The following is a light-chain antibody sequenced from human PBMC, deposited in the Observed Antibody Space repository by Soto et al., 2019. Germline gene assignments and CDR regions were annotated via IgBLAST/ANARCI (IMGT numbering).Light chain of an antibody. CDR1: QSISSY. CDR2: AAS. CDR3: QQRYSTPIT. Sequence: DIQMTQSPSSLSASVGDRATITCRASQSISSYLNWYQQKPGKAPKLLIYAASSLQSGVPSRFSGSGSGTDFTLTISSLQPEDFATYYCQQRYSTPITFGQRTRLEIK. V-gene: IGKV1-39*01. J-gene: IGKJ5*01.